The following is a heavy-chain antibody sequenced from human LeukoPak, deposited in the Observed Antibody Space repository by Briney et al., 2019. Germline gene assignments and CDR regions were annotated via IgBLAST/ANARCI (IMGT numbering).Heavy chain of an antibody. Sequence: GGSLRLSCAASGFIFSSYAMHWVRRAPGKGLEWVAVISYDGSNKYYADSVKGRFTISRDNSKNTLYLQMNSLRPEDTAVYYCARDPYGSGSYCPGDYWGQGTLVTVSS. CDR2: ISYDGSNK. D-gene: IGHD3-10*01. V-gene: IGHV3-30*04. CDR3: ARDPYGSGSYCPGDY. CDR1: GFIFSSYA. J-gene: IGHJ4*02.